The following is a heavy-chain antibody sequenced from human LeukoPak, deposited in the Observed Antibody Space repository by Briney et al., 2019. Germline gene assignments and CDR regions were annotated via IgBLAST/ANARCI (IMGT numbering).Heavy chain of an antibody. J-gene: IGHJ4*02. CDR1: GGSFSGYY. D-gene: IGHD1-1*01. CDR3: AREGKNWYGYWHY. Sequence: SETLSLTCAVYGGSFSGYYWSWIRQPPGKGLEWIGEINHSGSTNYNPSLQSRVTISVDTSKSQFSLKLRSVTAADTAVYYCAREGKNWYGYWHYWGQGTLVTVSS. CDR2: INHSGST. V-gene: IGHV4-34*01.